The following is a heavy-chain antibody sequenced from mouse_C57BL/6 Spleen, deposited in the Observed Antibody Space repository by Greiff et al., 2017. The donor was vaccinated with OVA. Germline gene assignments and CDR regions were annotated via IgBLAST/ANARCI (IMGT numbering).Heavy chain of an antibody. Sequence: QVQLKQSGPGLVQPSQSLSITCTVSGFSLTSYGVHWVRQSPGKGLEWLGVIWRGGSTDYNAAFMSRLSITKDTSKIQVFFKMNSLQADDTAIYYCANNYDYDGYYAMDYWGQGTSVTVSS. J-gene: IGHJ4*01. CDR3: ANNYDYDGYYAMDY. CDR2: IWRGGST. D-gene: IGHD2-4*01. V-gene: IGHV2-5*01. CDR1: GFSLTSYG.